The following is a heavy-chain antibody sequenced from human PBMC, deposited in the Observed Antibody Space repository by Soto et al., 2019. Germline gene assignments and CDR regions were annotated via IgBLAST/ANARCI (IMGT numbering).Heavy chain of an antibody. D-gene: IGHD2-15*01. CDR2: IYPGDSDT. V-gene: IGHV5-51*01. CDR3: ARAIAGYCSGGSCKGGWFDP. Sequence: RGESLKISCKGSGYSFTSYWIGWVRQMPGKDLEWMGIIYPGDSDTKYSPSFQGQVTISADKSISTAYLQWSSLKASDTAMYYCARAIAGYCSGGSCKGGWFDPWGQGTLVTVSS. J-gene: IGHJ5*02. CDR1: GYSFTSYW.